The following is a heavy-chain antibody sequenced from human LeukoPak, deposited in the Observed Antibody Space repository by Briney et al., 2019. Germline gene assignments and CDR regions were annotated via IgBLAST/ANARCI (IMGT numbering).Heavy chain of an antibody. CDR2: IYWDDDK. J-gene: IGHJ4*02. CDR1: GFSLSTSGVG. V-gene: IGHV2-5*02. CDR3: AHRPHFTVTTFWGPFDY. Sequence: SGPTLLKPTQTLTLTCTFPGFSLSTSGVGVGWIRQPPGKALEWLSLIYWDDDKRYSPSLKSRLTITKDTSKNQVVLTMTNMDPVDTATYYCAHRPHFTVTTFWGPFDYWGQGTLVTVSS. D-gene: IGHD4-17*01.